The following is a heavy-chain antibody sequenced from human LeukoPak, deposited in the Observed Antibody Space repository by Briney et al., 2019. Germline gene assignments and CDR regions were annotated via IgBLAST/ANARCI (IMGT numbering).Heavy chain of an antibody. CDR1: GGSIGSYY. D-gene: IGHD3-10*01. J-gene: IGHJ4*02. V-gene: IGHV4-59*01. Sequence: SETLSLTCTVSGGSIGSYYWSWLRQPPGKGLEWLGYIYYSGSTNYNPSLKSRVTISVDTSKNQFSLKLSSVTAADTAVYYCARASQGRHYYGSGTTFDYWGQGALVTVSS. CDR3: ARASQGRHYYGSGTTFDY. CDR2: IYYSGST.